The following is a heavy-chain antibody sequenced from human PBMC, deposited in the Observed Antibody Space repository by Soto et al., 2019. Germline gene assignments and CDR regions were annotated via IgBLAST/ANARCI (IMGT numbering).Heavy chain of an antibody. J-gene: IGHJ4*02. CDR3: ARDLYSSSARYFDY. CDR1: GFTFSSYS. V-gene: IGHV3-21*01. Sequence: GGSLRLSCAASGFTFSSYSMDWVRQAPGKGLEWVSSISSSSSYIYYADSVKGRFTISRDNAKNSLYLQMNSLRAEDTAVYYCARDLYSSSARYFDYWGQGTLVTVSS. D-gene: IGHD6-6*01. CDR2: ISSSSSYI.